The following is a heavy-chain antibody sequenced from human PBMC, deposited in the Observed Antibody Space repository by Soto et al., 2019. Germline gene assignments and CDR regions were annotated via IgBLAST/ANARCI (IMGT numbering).Heavy chain of an antibody. J-gene: IGHJ6*02. Sequence: SETLSLTCAVYGGSFSGYYWSWIRQPPGKGLEWIGEIDHSGSTNYDPSLKSRVTISVDTSKNQFSLKLSSVTAADTAVYYCARGSGIAVAGTGYYYYGMDVWGQGTTVTVSS. CDR3: ARGSGIAVAGTGYYYYGMDV. CDR2: IDHSGST. D-gene: IGHD6-19*01. CDR1: GGSFSGYY. V-gene: IGHV4-34*01.